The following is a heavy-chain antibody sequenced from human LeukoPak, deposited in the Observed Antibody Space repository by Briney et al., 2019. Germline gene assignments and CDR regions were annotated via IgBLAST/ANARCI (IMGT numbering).Heavy chain of an antibody. V-gene: IGHV3-23*01. D-gene: IGHD2-21*01. CDR1: GFTFSSYA. Sequence: PGGSLRLSCAASGFTFSSYAMSWVRQAPGKGLEWVSTISGSGGNTYYADSVKGRFTISRDNSKNTLYLQMNSLRAEDTALYYCAKGLTLYYFDSWGQGTLVTVSS. CDR2: ISGSGGNT. CDR3: AKGLTLYYFDS. J-gene: IGHJ4*02.